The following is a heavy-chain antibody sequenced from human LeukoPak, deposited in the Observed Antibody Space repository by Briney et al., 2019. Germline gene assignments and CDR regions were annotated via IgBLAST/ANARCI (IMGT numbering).Heavy chain of an antibody. D-gene: IGHD3-9*01. CDR2: INHSGST. V-gene: IGHV4-34*01. CDR3: ARGVRYFDWSPFDY. J-gene: IGHJ4*02. CDR1: GGSFSGYY. Sequence: SETLSLTCAVYGGSFSGYYWSWIRQPPGKGLEWIGEINHSGSTNYNPSLKSRVTISVDTSKNPFSLKLSSVTAADTAVYYCARGVRYFDWSPFDYWGQGTLVTVSS.